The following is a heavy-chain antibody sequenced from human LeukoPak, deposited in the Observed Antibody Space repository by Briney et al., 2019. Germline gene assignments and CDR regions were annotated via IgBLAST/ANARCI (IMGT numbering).Heavy chain of an antibody. CDR3: AKVRYVGYYFDS. J-gene: IGHJ4*02. D-gene: IGHD3-9*01. Sequence: GGSLRLSCAASGFTFSSYAMNWVRQAPGKGLEWVSGISGSGGSEYYADSVKGRFTISRDNSLYTLYLQMNSLRVEDTAVYYCAKVRYVGYYFDSWGQGTLVTVSS. V-gene: IGHV3-23*01. CDR1: GFTFSSYA. CDR2: ISGSGGSE.